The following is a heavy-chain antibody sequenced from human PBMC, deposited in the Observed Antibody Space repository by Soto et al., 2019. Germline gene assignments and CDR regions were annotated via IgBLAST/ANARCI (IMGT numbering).Heavy chain of an antibody. V-gene: IGHV3-53*04. Sequence: GGSLRLSCAASGFTVSSNYMSWVRQAPGKGLEWVSVIYSGGSTYYADSVKGRFTISRHNSKNTLYLQMNSLSAEDTAVYYCARDHDITGTRYMDVWGKGTTVTVSS. CDR3: ARDHDITGTRYMDV. D-gene: IGHD1-7*01. J-gene: IGHJ6*03. CDR2: IYSGGST. CDR1: GFTVSSNY.